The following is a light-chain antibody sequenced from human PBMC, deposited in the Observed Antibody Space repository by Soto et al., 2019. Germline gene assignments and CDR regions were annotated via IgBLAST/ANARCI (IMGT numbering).Light chain of an antibody. CDR1: SSNIGTYT. V-gene: IGLV1-44*01. CDR2: SNN. J-gene: IGLJ2*01. Sequence: QSVLTQPPSASGTPGQRVTISCSGSSSNIGTYTVNWYQQVPGTAPQLLIYSNNQRPSGVHDRFSGSKSGTSASLAISGLQSEDEADYYCAAWDASLNGVIFGGGTQLTVL. CDR3: AAWDASLNGVI.